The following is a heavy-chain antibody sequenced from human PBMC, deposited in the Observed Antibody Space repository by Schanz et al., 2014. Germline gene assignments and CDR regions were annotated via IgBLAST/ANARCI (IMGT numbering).Heavy chain of an antibody. CDR1: GFIFNDYY. CDR3: ARGIITMVRGGDVGAFDI. V-gene: IGHV3-11*01. J-gene: IGHJ3*02. CDR2: ISRDGTTS. D-gene: IGHD3-10*01. Sequence: VQLVESGGGLIQPGGSLRLSCAASGFIFNDYYMNWIRQAPGKGLEWLSYISRDGTTSYYADSVKGRFTISRDNAKNSLYLEMTSLRGEDTAVYYCARGIITMVRGGDVGAFDIWGQGTMVTVSS.